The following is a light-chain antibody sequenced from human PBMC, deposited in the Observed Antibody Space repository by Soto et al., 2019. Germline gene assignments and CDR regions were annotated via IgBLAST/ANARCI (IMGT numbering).Light chain of an antibody. CDR1: SSDVGGHNY. CDR3: SSYTSSSPVV. CDR2: DVS. Sequence: QSALTQPASVSGSPGQSITISCTGTSSDVGGHNYVSWYQQHPGKAPKLMIYDVSNRPSGVSNRFSGSKSGNTASLTISGLQAEDEADYYCSSYTSSSPVVFGGGTQLTVL. J-gene: IGLJ2*01. V-gene: IGLV2-14*01.